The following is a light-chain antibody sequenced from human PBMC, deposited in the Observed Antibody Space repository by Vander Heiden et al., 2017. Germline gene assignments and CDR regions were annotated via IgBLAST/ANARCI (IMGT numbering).Light chain of an antibody. Sequence: DIQMAQSPSSLSASVGDRVTITCRASQGISNYLAWYQQKPGKVPKLLIYAASTLQPGVPSRFSGSASGTDFTLTISSLHPEDAATYYCQRYDSAPSTFGQWTKLEMK. CDR1: QGISNY. V-gene: IGKV1-27*01. J-gene: IGKJ2*01. CDR3: QRYDSAPST. CDR2: AAS.